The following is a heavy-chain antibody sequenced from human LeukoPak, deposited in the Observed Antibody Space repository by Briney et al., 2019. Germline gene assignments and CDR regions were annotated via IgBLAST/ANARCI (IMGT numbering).Heavy chain of an antibody. V-gene: IGHV4-30-2*01. J-gene: IGHJ4*02. CDR3: ARVEMATIFFDY. D-gene: IGHD5-24*01. Sequence: SETLSLTCAVSGGSISSGGYSWRWLRQPPGKGLEWIGYIYHSGSTYYNPSLKSRVTISVDRSKNQFSLKLSSVTAADTAVYYCARVEMATIFFDYWGQGTLVTVSS. CDR2: IYHSGST. CDR1: GGSISSGGYS.